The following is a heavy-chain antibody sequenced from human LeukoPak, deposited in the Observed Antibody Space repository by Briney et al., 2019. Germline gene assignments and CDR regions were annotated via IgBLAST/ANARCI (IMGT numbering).Heavy chain of an antibody. D-gene: IGHD1-26*01. CDR2: IIPIFGTA. V-gene: IGHV1-69*06. J-gene: IGHJ3*02. CDR3: AREDDTGRYMGDDAFDI. CDR1: GGTFSSYA. Sequence: SVKVSCKASGGTFSSYAISWVRQAPGQGLEWMGGIIPIFGTANYPQKFRGRLTITADIPTSTVYMELSSLRSEDTAVYYCAREDDTGRYMGDDAFDIWGQGTMVTVSS.